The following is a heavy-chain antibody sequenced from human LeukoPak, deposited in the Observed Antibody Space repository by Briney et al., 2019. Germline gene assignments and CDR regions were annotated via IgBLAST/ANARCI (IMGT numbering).Heavy chain of an antibody. CDR3: ANGYARFDP. CDR2: IYHSGST. V-gene: IGHV4-38-2*02. J-gene: IGHJ5*02. D-gene: IGHD3-16*01. CDR1: GYSISSGYY. Sequence: SETLSLTCTVSGYSISSGYYWGWIRQPPGKGLEWIGSIYHSGSTYYNPSLKSRVTISVDTSKNQFSLKLSSVTAADTAVYYCANGYARFDPWGQGTLVTVSS.